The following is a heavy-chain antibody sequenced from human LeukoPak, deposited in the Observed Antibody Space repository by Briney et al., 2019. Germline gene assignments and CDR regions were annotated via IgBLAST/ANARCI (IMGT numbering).Heavy chain of an antibody. CDR3: ARDLYYDSSGSYGMDV. CDR2: INPSGGST. CDR1: GYTFTSYY. Sequence: ASVKVSCKASGYTFTSYYMHWVRQAPGQGLEWMGIINPSGGSTSYAQKFQGRVTMTRDTSTSTVCMELSSLRSEDTAVYYCARDLYYDSSGSYGMDVWGQGTTVTVSS. D-gene: IGHD3-22*01. J-gene: IGHJ6*02. V-gene: IGHV1-46*01.